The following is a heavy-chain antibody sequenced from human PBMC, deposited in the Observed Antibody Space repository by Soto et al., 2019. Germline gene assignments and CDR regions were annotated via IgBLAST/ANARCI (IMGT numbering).Heavy chain of an antibody. J-gene: IGHJ5*02. CDR3: ARRWTTDSFDP. D-gene: IGHD4-4*01. CDR2: IYYSGST. V-gene: IGHV4-31*03. CDR1: GGSISSGGYY. Sequence: QVQLQESGPRLVKPSQTLSLTCIVSGGSISSGGYYWSWIRQHPGKGLEWIGYIYYSGSTYYNPSLKSRVTISVDSSKNQFSLKLSSVTAADTAVYYCARRWTTDSFDPWGQGTLVIVSS.